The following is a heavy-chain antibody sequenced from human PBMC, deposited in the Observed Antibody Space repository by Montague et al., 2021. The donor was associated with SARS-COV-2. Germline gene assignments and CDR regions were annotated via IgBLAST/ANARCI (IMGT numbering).Heavy chain of an antibody. CDR2: VSDSGTT. D-gene: IGHD6-25*01. V-gene: IGHV4-59*01. Sequence: SETLSLTCTVSGVSIDDNYFAWIRQPPGKGLEWIGSVSDSGTTDSNPSLRRRLTMSVDTSQNHFSMTLTSVTAADSALYFCARESSDFYPRYFGVWGRGVLITVTS. CDR1: GVSIDDNY. J-gene: IGHJ2*01. CDR3: ARESSDFYPRYFGV.